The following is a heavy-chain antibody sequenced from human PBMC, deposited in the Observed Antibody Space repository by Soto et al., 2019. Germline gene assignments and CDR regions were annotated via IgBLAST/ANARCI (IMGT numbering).Heavy chain of an antibody. D-gene: IGHD3-16*01. CDR2: MYYNVGT. V-gene: IGHV4-39*01. J-gene: IGHJ4*02. Sequence: PSETLSLTCIVSGSSISISGYYWGWIRQPPGKGLEWIASMYYNVGTYYNPSLKSRVTISVDTSANQFSLKLSSVTAADTAVYYCARLQSRHWVDYWGQGTMVTVSS. CDR3: ARLQSRHWVDY. CDR1: GSSISISGYY.